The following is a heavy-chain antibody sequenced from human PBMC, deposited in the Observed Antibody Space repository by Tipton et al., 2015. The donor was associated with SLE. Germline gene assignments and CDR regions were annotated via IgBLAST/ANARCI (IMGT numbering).Heavy chain of an antibody. CDR2: ISYDGSNK. V-gene: IGHV3-30*04. D-gene: IGHD6-19*01. CDR1: GFTFSIYA. Sequence: SLRLSCAASGFTFSIYAMHWVRQAPGRGLEWVAVISYDGSNKYYADSVKGRFTISRDNSKNTLYLQMNSLRTEDTAVFYCATGVAVAPDYWGQGTLVTVSS. CDR3: ATGVAVAPDY. J-gene: IGHJ4*02.